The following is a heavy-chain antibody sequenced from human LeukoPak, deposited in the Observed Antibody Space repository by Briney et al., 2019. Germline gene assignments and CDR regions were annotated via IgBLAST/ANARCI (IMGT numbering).Heavy chain of an antibody. J-gene: IGHJ3*02. Sequence: GGSLRLSCAASGFTFSSYAMNWVRQAPGKGLEWVSSISSSSSYIYYADSVKGRFTISRDNAKNSLYLQMNSLRAEDTAVYYCARAAMDFAFDIWGQGTMVTVSS. CDR1: GFTFSSYA. CDR3: ARAAMDFAFDI. D-gene: IGHD2-2*03. V-gene: IGHV3-21*01. CDR2: ISSSSSYI.